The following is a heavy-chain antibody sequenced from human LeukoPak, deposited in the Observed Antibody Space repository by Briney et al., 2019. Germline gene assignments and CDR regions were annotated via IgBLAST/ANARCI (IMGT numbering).Heavy chain of an antibody. J-gene: IGHJ4*02. CDR3: ARPRLSKGVGAKTPLDY. CDR2: ISAYNGNT. CDR1: GYTFTSYG. Sequence: GASVKVSCKASGYTFTSYGISWVRQAPGQGLEWMGWISAYNGNTNYAQKLQGRVTMTTDTSTSTAYMELSSLRSEDTAVYYCARPRLSKGVGAKTPLDYWGQGTLVTVSS. D-gene: IGHD1-26*01. V-gene: IGHV1-18*01.